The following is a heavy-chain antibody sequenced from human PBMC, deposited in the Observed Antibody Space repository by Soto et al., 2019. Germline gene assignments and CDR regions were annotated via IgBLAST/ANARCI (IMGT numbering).Heavy chain of an antibody. Sequence: SETLSLTCAVYGGSFSDYYWSWIRQPPGKGLEWIGEINHSGSTNYNPSLKSRVTISVDTSKNQVSLKLSAVNAADTAMYYCARGAVVIKSNYFDYWGQGTLVTVSS. CDR3: ARGAVVIKSNYFDY. CDR1: GGSFSDYY. V-gene: IGHV4-34*01. CDR2: INHSGST. J-gene: IGHJ4*02. D-gene: IGHD3-22*01.